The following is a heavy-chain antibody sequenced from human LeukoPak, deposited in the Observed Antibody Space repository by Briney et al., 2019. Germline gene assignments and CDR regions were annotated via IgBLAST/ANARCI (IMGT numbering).Heavy chain of an antibody. V-gene: IGHV1-18*01. CDR2: MSAYNGNT. D-gene: IGHD2-21*01. Sequence: GASVKVSCKASGYTFTSYGISWVRQAPGQGLEWMGWMSAYNGNTNYAQKLQGRVTITTDTTTSTAYTEQRSLRSDDTTADYLARDREDVFGAYSHYFDYWGQGTLVTVSS. CDR3: ARDREDVFGAYSHYFDY. J-gene: IGHJ4*02. CDR1: GYTFTSYG.